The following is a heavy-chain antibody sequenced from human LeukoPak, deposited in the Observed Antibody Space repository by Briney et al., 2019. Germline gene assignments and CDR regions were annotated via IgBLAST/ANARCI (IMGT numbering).Heavy chain of an antibody. V-gene: IGHV3-23*01. CDR3: AKANMITFGGVNWFDP. CDR2: ISGSGGST. CDR1: GFTFSNYA. D-gene: IGHD3-16*01. J-gene: IGHJ5*02. Sequence: PGGSLRLSCTASGFTFSNYAMTWVRQAPGKGLEWVSAISGSGGSTYYADSVKGRFTISRDNSKNTLYLQMNSLRAEDTAVYYCAKANMITFGGVNWFDPWGQGTLVTVSS.